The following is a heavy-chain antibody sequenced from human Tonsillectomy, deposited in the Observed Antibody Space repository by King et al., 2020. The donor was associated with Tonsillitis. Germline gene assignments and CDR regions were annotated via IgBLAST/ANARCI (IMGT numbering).Heavy chain of an antibody. CDR2: IYYSGIT. D-gene: IGHD2-8*01. Sequence: QLQESGPGLVKPSETLSLTCTVSGGSISSSSYYWGWIRQPPGKGLEWIASIYYSGITYYNPFLKSRVTISVDTSKNQFSLKLSFVTAADTAVYYCARHFAGTPNAFYWGQGTLVTVSS. V-gene: IGHV4-39*07. CDR3: ARHFAGTPNAFY. CDR1: GGSISSSSYY. J-gene: IGHJ4*02.